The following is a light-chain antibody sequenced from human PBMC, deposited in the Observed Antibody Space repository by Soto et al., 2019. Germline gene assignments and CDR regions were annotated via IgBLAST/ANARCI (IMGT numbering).Light chain of an antibody. V-gene: IGLV2-14*01. CDR1: SNDVGGYDY. CDR3: SSYTTTSTYV. Sequence: QSFLTQSASVSGSPGQSITISCTGTSNDVGGYDYVSWYQQHPGKAPKFMIYEVTNRPSGVSHRFSGSKSGNTASLTISVLQAEDEADYYCSSYTTTSTYVFGTGTKVTVL. J-gene: IGLJ1*01. CDR2: EVT.